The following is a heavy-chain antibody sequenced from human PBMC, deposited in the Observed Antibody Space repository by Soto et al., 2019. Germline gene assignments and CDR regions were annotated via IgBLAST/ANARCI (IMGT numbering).Heavy chain of an antibody. D-gene: IGHD2-2*01. Sequence: GESLKISCKGSGYSFTSYWIVWVRQMPGKGLEWMGTIYPGDSDTRYSPSFQGQVTISADKSISTAYLQWNSLKASDTAMYFCARNKGYGSSTSCYGMDVWGQGAMVTVSS. V-gene: IGHV5-51*01. CDR3: ARNKGYGSSTSCYGMDV. CDR1: GYSFTSYW. J-gene: IGHJ6*02. CDR2: IYPGDSDT.